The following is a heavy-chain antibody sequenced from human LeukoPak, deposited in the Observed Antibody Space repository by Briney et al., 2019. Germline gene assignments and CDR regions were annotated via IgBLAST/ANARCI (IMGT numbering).Heavy chain of an antibody. CDR2: SNQSGTT. Sequence: SETLSLTCAVYGGSFSGYYWSWIRHPLGKGLEWIGKSNQSGTTNDNPSLKRLITTRVDTSKNQFSLKLSLVAAAATADYYCARHSVHTATVTSFDHWGQGTLVTVSS. D-gene: IGHD5-18*01. V-gene: IGHV4-34*01. J-gene: IGHJ5*02. CDR3: ARHSVHTATVTSFDH. CDR1: GGSFSGYY.